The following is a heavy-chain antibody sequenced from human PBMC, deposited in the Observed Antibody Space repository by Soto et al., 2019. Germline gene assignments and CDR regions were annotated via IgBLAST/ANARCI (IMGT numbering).Heavy chain of an antibody. CDR1: GLTFSDYV. J-gene: IGHJ4*02. CDR2: FSASGGST. CDR3: EGSIEVAGTLAY. Sequence: PGGSLRLSCAASGLTFSDYVMSWVRQAPGKGLEWLSTFSASGGSTFYADSVKGRFTISRDNSKNTLSLQMNSLTVEDTAVYYCEGSIEVAGTLAYWGQGTLVTVSS. D-gene: IGHD6-19*01. V-gene: IGHV3-23*01.